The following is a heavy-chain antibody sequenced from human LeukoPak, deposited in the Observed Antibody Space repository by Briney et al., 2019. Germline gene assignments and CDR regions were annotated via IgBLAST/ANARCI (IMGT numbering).Heavy chain of an antibody. CDR3: ARGVTRYYYDSSGYSKPLDY. J-gene: IGHJ4*02. D-gene: IGHD3-22*01. Sequence: LESLSLTCTVSGGSTRSGSYYSSWIRQPGGKGLEWLGFIYTSGSNNSNPSLRSRVTISADTSKNQFSLKLSAVTAADTAVYYCARGVTRYYYDSSGYSKPLDYWGQGTLVTVSS. V-gene: IGHV4-61*10. CDR2: IYTSGSN. CDR1: GGSTRSGSYY.